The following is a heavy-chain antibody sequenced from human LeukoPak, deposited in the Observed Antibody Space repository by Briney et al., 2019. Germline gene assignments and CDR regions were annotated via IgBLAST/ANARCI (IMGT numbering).Heavy chain of an antibody. D-gene: IGHD4-23*01. J-gene: IGHJ2*01. V-gene: IGHV4-59*12. Sequence: SETLSLTCTVSGGSISSYDWSWVRQPPGKGLEWSGYIYYSGSTNYNPSLKNRVTISVDTSKHQFSLKLSSVTAADTAVYYCAREGGDYGGNSKFWYFDLWGRGTLVTVSS. CDR1: GGSISSYD. CDR3: AREGGDYGGNSKFWYFDL. CDR2: IYYSGST.